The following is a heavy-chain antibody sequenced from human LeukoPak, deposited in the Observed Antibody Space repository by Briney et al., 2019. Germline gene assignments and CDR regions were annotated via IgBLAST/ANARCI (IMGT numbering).Heavy chain of an antibody. CDR2: INHSGST. CDR1: GGSFSGYY. J-gene: IGHJ5*02. D-gene: IGHD6-13*01. CDR3: ARPGGSIAAAGTSWFDP. V-gene: IGHV4-34*01. Sequence: SETLSLTCAVYGGSFSGYYWSWIRQPPGKGLEWIGEINHSGSTNYNPSLKSRVTISVDTSKNQFSLKLSSVTAADTAVYYCARPGGSIAAAGTSWFDPWGQGTLVTVSS.